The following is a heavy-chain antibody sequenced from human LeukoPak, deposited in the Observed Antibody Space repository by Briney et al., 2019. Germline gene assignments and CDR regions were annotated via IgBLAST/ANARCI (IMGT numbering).Heavy chain of an antibody. J-gene: IGHJ4*02. CDR2: INPNSGGT. D-gene: IGHD2-21*02. CDR1: GYTFTGYY. CDR3: ARDRWTGCDCPTE. V-gene: IGHV1-2*06. Sequence: ASVKVSCKASGYTFTGYYMHWVRQAPGQGPEWMGRINPNSGGTNYAQKFQGRVTMTRDTSISTAYMELSRLRSDDTAVYYCARDRWTGCDCPTEWGQGTLVTVSS.